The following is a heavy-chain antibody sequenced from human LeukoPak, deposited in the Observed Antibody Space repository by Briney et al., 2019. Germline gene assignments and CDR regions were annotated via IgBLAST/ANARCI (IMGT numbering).Heavy chain of an antibody. CDR1: GFTFSSYA. Sequence: GGSLRLSCAASGFTFSSYAMHWVRQAPSKGLEYEAVISYDGSNKYYADSVKGRFTISRDNSKNTLYLQMNSLRAEDTAVYYCARDRAPITMVRRVIFPHDSTKTNYYGMDVWGQGTTVTVSS. V-gene: IGHV3-30-3*01. CDR2: ISYDGSNK. J-gene: IGHJ6*02. D-gene: IGHD3-10*01. CDR3: ARDRAPITMVRRVIFPHDSTKTNYYGMDV.